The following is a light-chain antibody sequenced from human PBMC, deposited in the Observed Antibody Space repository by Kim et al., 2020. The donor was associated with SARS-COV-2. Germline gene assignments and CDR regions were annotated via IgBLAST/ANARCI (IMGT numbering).Light chain of an antibody. Sequence: EIVMTQSPATLSVSPGERATLSCRASQSTSSNLAWCQQKPGQAPSLLISDSSTRATGIPARFSGSGSGTEFTLTISSLQSADFALYYCQQYKDWPWTFGPGTKVGIK. CDR3: QQYKDWPWT. CDR2: DSS. J-gene: IGKJ1*01. V-gene: IGKV3-15*01. CDR1: QSTSSN.